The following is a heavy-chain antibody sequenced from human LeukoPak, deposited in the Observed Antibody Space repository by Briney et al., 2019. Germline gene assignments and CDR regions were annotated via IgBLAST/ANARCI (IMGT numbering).Heavy chain of an antibody. J-gene: IGHJ4*02. Sequence: GGSRTPAWALAGLCLARYGVRWVRPPAGRGREWEGVLLDDGRRKDYEDSVKGRYTISRDNSKDTLYLQMNSLRAEDTAVYYCAKRPSDYGDYVSYFDYWGQGTLVTVSS. V-gene: IGHV3-30*18. CDR3: AKRPSDYGDYVSYFDY. D-gene: IGHD4-17*01. CDR1: GLCLARYG. CDR2: LLDDGRRK.